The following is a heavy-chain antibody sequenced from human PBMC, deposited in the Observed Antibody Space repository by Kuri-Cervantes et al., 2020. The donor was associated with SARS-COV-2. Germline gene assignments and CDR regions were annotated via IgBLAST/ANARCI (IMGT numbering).Heavy chain of an antibody. CDR2: IYYSGST. CDR3: ARLLIVVVPAAINWGQYYFDY. CDR1: GGSISSSSYY. V-gene: IGHV4-39*01. J-gene: IGHJ4*02. Sequence: SETLSLTCTVSGGSISSSSYYWGWIRQPPGKGLEWIGSIYYSGSTYYNPSLKSRVTISVDTSKNQFSLKLSSVTAADTAVYYCARLLIVVVPAAINWGQYYFDYWGQGTLVTVSS. D-gene: IGHD2-2*01.